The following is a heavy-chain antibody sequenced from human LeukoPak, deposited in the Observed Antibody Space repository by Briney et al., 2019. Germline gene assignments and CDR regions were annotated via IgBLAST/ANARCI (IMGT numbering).Heavy chain of an antibody. D-gene: IGHD2-2*01. CDR3: ASRYCSSTSCYGSGFDP. CDR2: IYYSGRT. V-gene: IGHV4-59*08. Sequence: SETLSLTCTVSGGSISSYYWSCIRQPPGKGLEWIGYIYYSGRTNYNTSLKRRVTISVDTSKNQFSLKLSSVTAADTAVYYCASRYCSSTSCYGSGFDPWGQGTLVTVSS. J-gene: IGHJ5*02. CDR1: GGSISSYY.